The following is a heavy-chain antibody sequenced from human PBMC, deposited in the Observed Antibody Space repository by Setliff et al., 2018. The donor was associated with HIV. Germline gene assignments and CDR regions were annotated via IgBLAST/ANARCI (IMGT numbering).Heavy chain of an antibody. CDR3: ARIRAAALLNAFDI. V-gene: IGHV1-8*01. J-gene: IGHJ3*02. CDR2: MNPASGST. Sequence: GASVKVSCKASGYTFISFDINWVRQATGQGPEWMGWMNPASGSTGYAQKFQGRVTMTRNASINTAYMELNSLTFDDTAMYYCARIRAAALLNAFDIWGQGTMVTVSS. CDR1: GYTFISFD. D-gene: IGHD6-13*01.